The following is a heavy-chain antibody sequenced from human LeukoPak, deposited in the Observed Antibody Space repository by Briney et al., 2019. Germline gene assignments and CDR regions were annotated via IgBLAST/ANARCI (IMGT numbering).Heavy chain of an antibody. D-gene: IGHD2-2*01. CDR2: IYYSGST. CDR3: ARGWGRGSSTSLDAFDI. J-gene: IGHJ3*02. V-gene: IGHV4-59*01. CDR1: GGSISSYY. Sequence: SETLSLTCTVSGGSISSYYWSWIRQPPGKGLEWIGYIYYSGSTNYNPSLKSRVTISVDTSKNQFSLKLSSVTAADTAVYYCARGWGRGSSTSLDAFDIWGQGTVVTVSS.